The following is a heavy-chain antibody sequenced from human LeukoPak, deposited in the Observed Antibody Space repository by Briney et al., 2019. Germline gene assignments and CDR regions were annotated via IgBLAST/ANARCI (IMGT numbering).Heavy chain of an antibody. CDR1: GFTFSSYG. J-gene: IGHJ6*02. CDR2: IWYDGSNK. V-gene: IGHV3-33*01. CDR3: ARQKGIAVAGSGSLGYYGMDV. Sequence: PGGSLRLSCAASGFTFSSYGMHWVRQAPGKGLEWVAVIWYDGSNKYYADSVKGRFTISRDNSKNTLYLQMNSLRAEDTAVYYCARQKGIAVAGSGSLGYYGMDVWGQGTTVTVSS. D-gene: IGHD6-19*01.